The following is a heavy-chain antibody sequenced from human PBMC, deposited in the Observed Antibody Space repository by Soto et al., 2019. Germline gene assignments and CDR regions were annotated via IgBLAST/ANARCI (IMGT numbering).Heavy chain of an antibody. V-gene: IGHV3-48*01. J-gene: IGHJ4*02. CDR2: INSGSTSV. CDR3: ASSASPDAY. CDR1: GFTFNSYS. D-gene: IGHD1-26*01. Sequence: VQLVESGGGLVQPGGSLRLSCVASGFTFNSYSMNWVRQAPGKGLEWISYINSGSTSVFYADSVKGRFTISRDNAKNSLYLQMNSRRAEDTAVYYCASSASPDAYWGQGTLVTVSS.